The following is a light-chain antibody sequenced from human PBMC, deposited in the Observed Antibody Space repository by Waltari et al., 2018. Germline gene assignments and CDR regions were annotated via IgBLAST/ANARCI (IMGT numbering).Light chain of an antibody. CDR3: SSYTSSSTGI. CDR2: EAY. Sequence: QSALTQPASVSGSPGQSITTSCTGTSSDIGGHNCVSGYQQHPGKVPNLIIKEAYNRPSGVSSRFSGSKSGNTASLTISGLQAEDEADYYCSSYTSSSTGIFGGGTKLTVL. CDR1: SSDIGGHNC. V-gene: IGLV2-14*01. J-gene: IGLJ2*01.